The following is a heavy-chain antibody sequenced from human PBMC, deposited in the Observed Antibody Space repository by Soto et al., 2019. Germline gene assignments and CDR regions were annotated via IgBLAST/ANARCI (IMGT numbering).Heavy chain of an antibody. CDR2: IIPMSGIA. CDR1: GVTFTSYS. J-gene: IGHJ5*02. CDR3: TRRGRESANWFDP. V-gene: IGHV1-69*17. Sequence: QVQLVQSGAEVKKPGSSVKVSCKASGVTFTSYSMTWVRQAPGHGLEWMGGIIPMSGIANYAQKVKGRGTINTDKSTNTVYVEVNNLRYNDSAGYYCTRRGRESANWFDPWGQGTLVTVSS. D-gene: IGHD3-10*01.